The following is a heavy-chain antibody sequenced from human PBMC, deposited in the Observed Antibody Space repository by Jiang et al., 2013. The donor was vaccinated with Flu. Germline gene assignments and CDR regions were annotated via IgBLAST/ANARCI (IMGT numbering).Heavy chain of an antibody. D-gene: IGHD3-22*01. CDR1: GYTFTSYA. CDR3: ARDDSFDGGSHWFDP. V-gene: IGHV7-4-1*02. Sequence: ASGYTFTSYAMNWVRQAPGQGLEWMGWINTNTGNPTYAQGFTGRFVFSLDTSVSTAYLQISSLKAEDTAVYYCARDDSFDGGSHWFDPWDQGTLVTVSS. CDR2: INTNTGNP. J-gene: IGHJ5*02.